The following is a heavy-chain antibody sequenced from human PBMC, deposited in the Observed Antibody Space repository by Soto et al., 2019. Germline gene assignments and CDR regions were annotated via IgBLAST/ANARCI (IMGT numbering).Heavy chain of an antibody. V-gene: IGHV1-46*03. CDR3: ATSTIFGPLFFDY. D-gene: IGHD3-3*01. Sequence: ASGKVSCKASGYTFTSYYMHWVRQAPGQGLEWMGIINPSGGSTSYAQKFQGRVTMTRDTSTSTVYMELSSLRSEDTAVYYCATSTIFGPLFFDYWGQGTLVTVSS. CDR2: INPSGGST. J-gene: IGHJ4*02. CDR1: GYTFTSYY.